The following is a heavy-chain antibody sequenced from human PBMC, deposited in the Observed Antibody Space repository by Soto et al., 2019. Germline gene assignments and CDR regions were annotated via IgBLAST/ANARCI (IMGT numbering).Heavy chain of an antibody. CDR1: GYHLVAYY. Sequence: XSVKVSCTASGYHLVAYYTYWGRQAPGRGLEWVGLMDPITGGTDSEERLRDRVTMTRDTSINTAYMDLNRLNFDDSAIYYCVRGRSVLYLDLWGRGTQVTVSS. CDR3: VRGRSVLYLDL. CDR2: MDPITGGT. J-gene: IGHJ1*01. D-gene: IGHD1-20*01. V-gene: IGHV1-2*02.